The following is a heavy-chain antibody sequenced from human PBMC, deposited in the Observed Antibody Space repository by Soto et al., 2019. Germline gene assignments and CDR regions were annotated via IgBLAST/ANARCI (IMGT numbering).Heavy chain of an antibody. CDR3: AKDRLSTVVTSFDQ. V-gene: IGHV3-30*18. D-gene: IGHD4-17*01. J-gene: IGHJ4*02. Sequence: QVHLVESGGGVVQPGRSLRLSCAASGFTFSSYGMHWVRQAPGKGLEWVAFISYDGSDKYYPDSVKGRFTISRDNSKNTLYLQMNSLRPEDTALYYCAKDRLSTVVTSFDQWGQGTLVTVSS. CDR1: GFTFSSYG. CDR2: ISYDGSDK.